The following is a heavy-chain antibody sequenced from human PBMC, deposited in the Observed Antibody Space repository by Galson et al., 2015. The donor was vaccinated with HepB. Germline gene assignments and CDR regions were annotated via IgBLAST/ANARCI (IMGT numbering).Heavy chain of an antibody. CDR2: IIPILGIA. CDR1: GGTFSSYA. Sequence: SVKFSCKASGGTFSSYAISWVRQAPGQGLEWMGRIIPILGIANYAQKFQGRVTITADKSTSTAYMELSSLRSEDTAVYYCARELVAGLREYYFDYWGQGTLVTVSS. J-gene: IGHJ4*02. D-gene: IGHD6-19*01. CDR3: ARELVAGLREYYFDY. V-gene: IGHV1-69*04.